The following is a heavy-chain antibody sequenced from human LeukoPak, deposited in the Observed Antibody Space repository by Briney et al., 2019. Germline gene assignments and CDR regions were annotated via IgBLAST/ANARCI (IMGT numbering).Heavy chain of an antibody. CDR1: GGSISSYY. Sequence: PSETLSLTCTVSGGSISSYYWSWIRQPPGKGLEWIGYIYYSGSTNYNPSLKSQASISIDTSKNQFSLKLTSVTAADTAVYYCARQTGSGLFILPGGQGTLVTVSS. CDR2: IYYSGST. D-gene: IGHD3/OR15-3a*01. CDR3: ARQTGSGLFILP. J-gene: IGHJ4*02. V-gene: IGHV4-59*08.